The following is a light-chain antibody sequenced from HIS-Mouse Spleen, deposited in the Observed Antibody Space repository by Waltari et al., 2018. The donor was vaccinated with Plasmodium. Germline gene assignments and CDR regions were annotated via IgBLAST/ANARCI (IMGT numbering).Light chain of an antibody. CDR3: YSTDSSGNHRV. V-gene: IGLV3-10*01. CDR2: EDS. Sequence: SYELTQPPSVSVSPGQTARITCSGDALPTKYAYWYQQESGQAPVLVIYEDSKRPSGITERVLGSRSGIMATWTISGDQVEDEADYYCYSTDSSGNHRVFGGGTKLTVL. J-gene: IGLJ3*02. CDR1: ALPTKY.